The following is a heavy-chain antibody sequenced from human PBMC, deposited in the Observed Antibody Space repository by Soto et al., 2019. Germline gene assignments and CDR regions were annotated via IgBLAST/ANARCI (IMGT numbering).Heavy chain of an antibody. CDR3: ARAQRGYSGYDYYYYGMDV. D-gene: IGHD5-12*01. V-gene: IGHV1-2*04. J-gene: IGHJ6*02. CDR1: GYTXNGYY. Sequence: GXSXKMSYKASGYTXNGYYMYLVRQAPVQGLEWIGWINPNSGGTNYAQKFQVWVTITRDTSISTAYMELSRLRSDDTAVYYFARAQRGYSGYDYYYYGMDVWGQGTTVTVS. CDR2: INPNSGGT.